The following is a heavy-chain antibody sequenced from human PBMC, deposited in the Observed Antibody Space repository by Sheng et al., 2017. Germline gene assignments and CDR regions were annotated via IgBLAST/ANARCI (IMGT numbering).Heavy chain of an antibody. CDR3: ARSYDRPFYYFDY. CDR1: GGSFSGYY. V-gene: IGHV4-34*01. Sequence: QVQLQQWGAGLLKPSETLSLTCAVYGGSFSGYYWNWIRQPPGKGLEWIGEITHSVNTNYNPSLKSRVSISVETSKNQFSLKVTSVTAADTAVYYCARSYDRPFYYFDYWGQGTLVTVSS. D-gene: IGHD3-22*01. J-gene: IGHJ4*02. CDR2: ITHSVNT.